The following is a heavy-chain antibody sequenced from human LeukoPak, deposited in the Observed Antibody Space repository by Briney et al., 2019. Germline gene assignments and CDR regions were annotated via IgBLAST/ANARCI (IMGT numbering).Heavy chain of an antibody. D-gene: IGHD3-10*01. Sequence: KTSETLSLTCAVYGGSFSGYYWSWIRQPPGKGLEWIGEINHSGSTNYNPSLKSRVTISVDTSKNQFSLKLSSVTAADTAVYYCARGQQQYYYGSGSYYRFWGQGTLVTVSS. CDR3: ARGQQQYYYGSGSYYRF. CDR1: GGSFSGYY. J-gene: IGHJ4*02. CDR2: INHSGST. V-gene: IGHV4-34*01.